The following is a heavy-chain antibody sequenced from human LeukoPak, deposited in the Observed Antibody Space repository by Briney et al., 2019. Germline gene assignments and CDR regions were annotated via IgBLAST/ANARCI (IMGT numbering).Heavy chain of an antibody. J-gene: IGHJ5*02. D-gene: IGHD4-17*01. V-gene: IGHV3-23*01. CDR3: AKDLSFYGDWFGWFDP. CDR2: ISGSGGST. CDR1: GFTFSSYA. Sequence: GGSLRLSCAASGFTFSSYAMSWVRQAPGKGLEWVSAISGSGGSTYYADSVKGRFTNSRDNSKNTLYLQMNSLRAEDTAVYYCAKDLSFYGDWFGWFDPWGQGTLVTVSS.